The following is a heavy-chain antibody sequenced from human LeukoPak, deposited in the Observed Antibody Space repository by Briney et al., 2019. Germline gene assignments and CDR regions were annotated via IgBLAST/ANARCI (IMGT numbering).Heavy chain of an antibody. J-gene: IGHJ3*02. D-gene: IGHD3-3*01. CDR1: GGSISSYY. CDR3: AREKLSDYDFWSGRPGAFDI. V-gene: IGHV4-4*07. CDR2: IYTSGST. Sequence: PSETLSLTCTVSGGSISSYYWSWIRQPAGKGLEWIGRIYTSGSTNYNPSLKSRVTMSVDTSKNQFSLKLSSVTAADTAVYYCAREKLSDYDFWSGRPGAFDIWGQGTMVTVSS.